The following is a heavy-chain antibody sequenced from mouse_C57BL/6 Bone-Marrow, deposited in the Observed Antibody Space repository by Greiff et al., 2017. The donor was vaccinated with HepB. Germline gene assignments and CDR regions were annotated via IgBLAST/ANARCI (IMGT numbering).Heavy chain of an antibody. V-gene: IGHV6-6*01. Sequence: EVKLVESGGGLVQPGGSMKLSCAASGFTFSDAWMDWVRQSPEKGLEWVAEIRNKANNHATYYAESVKGRFTISRDDSKSSVYLQMNSLRAEDTGIYYCTRDYDYENWYFDVWGTGTTVTVSS. J-gene: IGHJ1*03. CDR1: GFTFSDAW. CDR2: IRNKANNHAT. CDR3: TRDYDYENWYFDV. D-gene: IGHD2-4*01.